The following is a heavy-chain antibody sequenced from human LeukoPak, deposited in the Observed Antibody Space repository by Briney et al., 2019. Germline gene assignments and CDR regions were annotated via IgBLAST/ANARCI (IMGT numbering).Heavy chain of an antibody. CDR3: ARDCSGGSCDTLYWYFDL. Sequence: ASVKVSCKASGYTFSSYGISWVRQAPGQGLEWMGWVSAYNGNTNYAQNLQGRVIMTTDTSTNTAYMDLRYLRSDDTAVYYCARDCSGGSCDTLYWYFDLWGRGTLVTVSS. CDR1: GYTFSSYG. J-gene: IGHJ2*01. V-gene: IGHV1-18*01. CDR2: VSAYNGNT. D-gene: IGHD2-15*01.